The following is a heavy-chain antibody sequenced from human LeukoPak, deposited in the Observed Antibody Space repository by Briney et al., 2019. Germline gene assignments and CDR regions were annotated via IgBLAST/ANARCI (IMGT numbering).Heavy chain of an antibody. CDR3: AIYCSSTSCYKGLTEY. J-gene: IGHJ4*02. CDR1: GFTFSDYY. CDR2: ISSSGNTF. D-gene: IGHD2-2*02. Sequence: PGGSLRLSCAASGFTFSDYYMSWIRQAPGKGLEWVSYISSSGNTFYHADSVKGRFTISRDNAKNSLYLQMNSLRDEDTAIYYCAIYCSSTSCYKGLTEYWGQGTLVTVSS. V-gene: IGHV3-11*04.